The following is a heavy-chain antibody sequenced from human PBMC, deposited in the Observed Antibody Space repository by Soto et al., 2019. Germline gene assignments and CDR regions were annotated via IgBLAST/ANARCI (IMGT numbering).Heavy chain of an antibody. CDR3: ARAGSGSYYPSFDY. CDR1: GGSFSGYY. V-gene: IGHV4-34*01. Sequence: PSETLSLTCAVYGGSFSGYYWSWIRQPPGKGLEWIGEINHSGSTNYNPSLKSRVTISVDTSKNQFSLKLSSVTAADTAVYYCARAGSGSYYPSFDYWGQGTLVTVPS. CDR2: INHSGST. D-gene: IGHD3-10*01. J-gene: IGHJ4*02.